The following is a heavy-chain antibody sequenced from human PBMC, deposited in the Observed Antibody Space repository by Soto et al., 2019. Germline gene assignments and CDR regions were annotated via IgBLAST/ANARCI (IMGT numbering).Heavy chain of an antibody. J-gene: IGHJ4*02. CDR3: ARDRITMIVVVPFDY. CDR2: ISSSSSYI. Sequence: GGALRLSCAASGFTFSSYSMNWVRQAPGKGLEWVSSISSSSSYIYYADSVKGRFTISRDNAKNSLYLQMNSLRAEDTAVYYCARDRITMIVVVPFDYWGQGTLVTV. V-gene: IGHV3-21*01. CDR1: GFTFSSYS. D-gene: IGHD3-22*01.